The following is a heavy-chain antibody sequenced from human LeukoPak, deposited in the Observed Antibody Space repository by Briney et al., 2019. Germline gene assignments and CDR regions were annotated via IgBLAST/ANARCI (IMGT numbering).Heavy chain of an antibody. CDR2: INPNSGGT. D-gene: IGHD2-2*01. CDR1: GYTFTGYY. V-gene: IGHV1-2*02. J-gene: IGHJ6*02. CDR3: ARGLYCSSTSCPYYYYGMDV. Sequence: ASVKVSCKASGYTFTGYYMHWVRQAPGQGLEWMGWINPNSGGTNCAQKFQGRVTMTRDTSISTAYMELSRLRSDDTAVYYCARGLYCSSTSCPYYYYGMDVWGQGTTVTVSS.